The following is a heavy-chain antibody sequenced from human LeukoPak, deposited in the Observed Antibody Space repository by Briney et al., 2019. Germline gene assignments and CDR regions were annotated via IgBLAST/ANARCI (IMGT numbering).Heavy chain of an antibody. CDR2: IYTSGST. CDR3: ARGGSSTSYELNWFDP. J-gene: IGHJ5*02. CDR1: GGSISSGSYY. V-gene: IGHV4-61*09. D-gene: IGHD2-2*01. Sequence: SETLSLTCTVSGGSISSGSYYWSWIRQPAGKGLEWIGHIYTSGSTNYNPSLKSRVTISVDTSKDQFSLKLSSVTAADTAVYYCARGGSSTSYELNWFDPWGQGTLVTVSS.